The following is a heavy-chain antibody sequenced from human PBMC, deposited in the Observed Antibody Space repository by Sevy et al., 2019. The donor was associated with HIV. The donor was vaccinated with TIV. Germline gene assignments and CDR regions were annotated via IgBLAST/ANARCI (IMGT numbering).Heavy chain of an antibody. CDR3: ATAREYYEDNSGYLDY. CDR1: GYSLSDIS. D-gene: IGHD3-22*01. Sequence: ASVKVSCKVSGYSLSDISMHWVRQTPGKGFEWMGRFDPEDGETIYAQKFQGRFTMTEYTSTDTAYMELSSLTSEDTAVYYCATAREYYEDNSGYLDYWGQGTLVTVSS. V-gene: IGHV1-24*01. J-gene: IGHJ4*02. CDR2: FDPEDGET.